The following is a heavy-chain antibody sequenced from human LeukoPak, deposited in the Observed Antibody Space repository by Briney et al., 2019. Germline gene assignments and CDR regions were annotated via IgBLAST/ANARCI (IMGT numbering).Heavy chain of an antibody. CDR2: INPNSGGT. J-gene: IGHJ1*01. Sequence: GASVKVSCKASGGTFSSYAISWVRQAPGQGLEWMGRINPNSGGTNYAQKFQGRVTMTRDTSISTAYMELSRLRSDDTAVYYCASYYYDSSGYYYLYFQHWGQGTLVTVSS. D-gene: IGHD3-22*01. V-gene: IGHV1-2*06. CDR3: ASYYYDSSGYYYLYFQH. CDR1: GGTFSSYA.